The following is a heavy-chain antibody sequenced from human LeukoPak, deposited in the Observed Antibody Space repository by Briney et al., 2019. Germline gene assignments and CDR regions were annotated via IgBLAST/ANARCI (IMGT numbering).Heavy chain of an antibody. J-gene: IGHJ4*02. V-gene: IGHV3-21*01. CDR1: GFTFSSYS. Sequence: GGSLRLSCAASGFTFSSYSMNWVRQAPGKGLEWVSSISSSSSYRYYADSVKGRFTISRDNSKNTLYLQMNSLRAEDTAVYYCARADGDCADFDYWGQGTLVTVSS. CDR2: ISSSSSYR. D-gene: IGHD2-21*02. CDR3: ARADGDCADFDY.